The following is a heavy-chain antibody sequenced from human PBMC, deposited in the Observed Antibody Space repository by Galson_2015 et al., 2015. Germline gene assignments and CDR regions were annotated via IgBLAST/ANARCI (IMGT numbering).Heavy chain of an antibody. J-gene: IGHJ4*02. V-gene: IGHV6-1*01. CDR2: TYYRSGWST. CDR1: GDSVSTSSAA. Sequence: CAISGDSVSTSSAAWNWIRLSPSRGLEWLGRTYYRSGWSTEYAVSVQSRISIIPDTSKNQFSLQLNSVTPEDTAVYFCARDRSGPFDYWGQGTLVTVPS. CDR3: ARDRSGPFDY. D-gene: IGHD1-1*01.